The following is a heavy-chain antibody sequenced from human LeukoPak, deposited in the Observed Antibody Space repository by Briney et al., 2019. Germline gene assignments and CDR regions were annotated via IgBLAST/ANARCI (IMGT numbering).Heavy chain of an antibody. CDR1: GFTFSSYS. V-gene: IGHV3-21*01. J-gene: IGHJ4*02. D-gene: IGHD1-26*01. Sequence: GGSLRLSCAASGFTFSSYSMNWVRQAPGKGLEWVTSISSSSSYIYYADSVKGRFTISRDNAKNSLYLQMNSLRAEDTAVYYCARDSNGSYPYRGQFDYWGQGTLVTVSS. CDR3: ARDSNGSYPYRGQFDY. CDR2: ISSSSSYI.